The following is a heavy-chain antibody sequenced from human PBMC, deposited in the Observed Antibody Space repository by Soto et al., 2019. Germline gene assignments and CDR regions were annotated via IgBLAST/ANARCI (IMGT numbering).Heavy chain of an antibody. V-gene: IGHV1-69*01. J-gene: IGHJ3*01. CDR1: EGTFGRNA. Sequence: QVVLVQSGAEVKNPGSSGKVSCKASEGTFGRNAITWVRQAPGQGLEWMGGIIPMFATANHAQKFRDRIMITADESTNTAYLELNNLRSEDTAIYYCARPQGSGWRFNALDFWGQGTMVTVSS. CDR3: ARPQGSGWRFNALDF. D-gene: IGHD6-19*01. CDR2: IIPMFATA.